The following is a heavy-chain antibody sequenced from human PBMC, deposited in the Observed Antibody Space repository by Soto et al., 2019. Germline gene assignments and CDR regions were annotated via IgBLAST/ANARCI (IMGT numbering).Heavy chain of an antibody. CDR1: GGTFSSYA. J-gene: IGHJ6*02. V-gene: IGHV1-69*12. CDR3: ASYEIRRGYYYYGMDV. D-gene: IGHD3-16*01. CDR2: IIPIFGTA. Sequence: QVQLVQSGAEVKKPGSSVKVSCKASGGTFSSYAISWVRQAPGQGLEWMGGIIPIFGTANYAQKSQGRVTTTADESTSKAYMEMSSLRSEDTAVYYCASYEIRRGYYYYGMDVWGQGTTVTVSS.